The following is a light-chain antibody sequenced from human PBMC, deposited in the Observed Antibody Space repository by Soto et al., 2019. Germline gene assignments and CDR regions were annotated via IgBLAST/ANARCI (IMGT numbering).Light chain of an antibody. CDR1: RSVRSN. CDR2: GAS. V-gene: IGKV3-15*01. CDR3: QQYNSWPVT. Sequence: EMVLTQSPGTLSLSPGERASLSCRASRSVRSNLAWYQHKPGQAPRLLISGASTGATGIPARFSGSGSGTEFTLTINSLQSEDFAIYYCQQYNSWPVTFGGGTKVDIK. J-gene: IGKJ4*01.